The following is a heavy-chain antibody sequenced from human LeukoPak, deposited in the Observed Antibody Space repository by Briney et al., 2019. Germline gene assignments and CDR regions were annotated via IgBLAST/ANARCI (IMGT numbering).Heavy chain of an antibody. J-gene: IGHJ5*02. V-gene: IGHV4-38-2*02. Sequence: PSETLSLTCTVSGDSISSGYYWGWIRQSPGKGLEWIGSIYHTGSTNYNPSLHRRVTMSVDTSKSQFSRSLRSVTAADTAVYYCAKGIKCSSLSCDAFGPWGQGTPVTVSS. CDR3: AKGIKCSSLSCDAFGP. CDR1: GDSISSGYY. D-gene: IGHD2-2*01. CDR2: IYHTGST.